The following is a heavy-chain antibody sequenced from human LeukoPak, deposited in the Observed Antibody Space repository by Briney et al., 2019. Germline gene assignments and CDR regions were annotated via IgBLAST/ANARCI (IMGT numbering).Heavy chain of an antibody. CDR1: GFTFSAYS. CDR2: ISSGSEDT. V-gene: IGHV3-11*03. Sequence: GGSLRLSCAASGFTFSAYSMTWIRQAPGKGLEGLSYISSGSEDTLYAESVKGRFTISRDNAKNALSLQMNSPTAEDTDGYDLLAPPCLRGGYCSTNSWGQGTLVTVDS. D-gene: IGHD2-2*01. J-gene: IGHJ4*02. CDR3: LAPPCLRGGYCSTNS.